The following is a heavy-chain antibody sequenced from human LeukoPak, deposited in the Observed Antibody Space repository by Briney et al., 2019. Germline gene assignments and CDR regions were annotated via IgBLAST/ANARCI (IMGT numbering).Heavy chain of an antibody. CDR1: GFTFNDYC. D-gene: IGHD3-10*01. Sequence: GGSLRLSCAASGFTFNDYCMSWVRQAPGEGLGWVSCINWNGGRTGYADSVKGRFTISRDNAKNSLYLQMTSLRAEDTALYHCARYGSGSYHYYYYGMDVWGQGTTVTVSS. V-gene: IGHV3-20*01. CDR2: INWNGGRT. J-gene: IGHJ6*02. CDR3: ARYGSGSYHYYYYGMDV.